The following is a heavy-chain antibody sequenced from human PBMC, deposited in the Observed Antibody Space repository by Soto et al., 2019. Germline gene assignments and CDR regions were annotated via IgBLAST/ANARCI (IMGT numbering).Heavy chain of an antibody. V-gene: IGHV1-18*01. D-gene: IGHD3-10*01. CDR2: ISTYTGKT. CDR3: ARGYYYGSGRPTPGGMDV. Sequence: QVHLVQSGAEVKKPGASVKVSCKASGYTFTNYDINWVRQAPGQGLEWMGWISTYTGKTNYAQKLQGRVTMTTDTSTSTAYMALRSLRSDDTAVYYCARGYYYGSGRPTPGGMDVWGQGTTVTVSS. CDR1: GYTFTNYD. J-gene: IGHJ6*02.